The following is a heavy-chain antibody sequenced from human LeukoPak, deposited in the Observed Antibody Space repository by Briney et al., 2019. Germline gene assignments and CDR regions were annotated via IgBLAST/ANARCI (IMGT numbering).Heavy chain of an antibody. CDR3: AKALARIAVAGPDY. CDR2: ISYDGSNK. D-gene: IGHD6-19*01. J-gene: IGHJ4*02. Sequence: HPGRSLRLSCAASGFTFSSYGMHWIRQAPGKGLEWVAVISYDGSNKYYADSVKGRFTISRDNSKNTLYLQMNSLRAEDTAVYYCAKALARIAVAGPDYWGQGTLVTVSS. V-gene: IGHV3-30*18. CDR1: GFTFSSYG.